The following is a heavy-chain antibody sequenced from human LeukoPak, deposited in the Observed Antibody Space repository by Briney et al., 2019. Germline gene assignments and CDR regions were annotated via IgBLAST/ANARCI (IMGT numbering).Heavy chain of an antibody. CDR1: GFTVSSNY. CDR2: IYSGGIT. V-gene: IGHV3-66*01. D-gene: IGHD3-9*01. Sequence: GGSLRLSCAASGFTVSSNYMSCVRQAPGKGLEWVSVIYSGGITYYADSVKGRFTISRDNSKNTLYLQMNSLRAEDTAVYYCARDSLKSSYYDILTGYYPDDYYYMDVWGKETTVTISS. CDR3: ARDSLKSSYYDILTGYYPDDYYYMDV. J-gene: IGHJ6*03.